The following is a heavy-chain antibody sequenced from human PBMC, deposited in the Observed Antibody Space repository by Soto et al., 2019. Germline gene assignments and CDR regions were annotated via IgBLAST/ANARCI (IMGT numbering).Heavy chain of an antibody. J-gene: IGHJ6*02. CDR2: INHSGST. V-gene: IGHV4-34*01. D-gene: IGHD3-9*01. CDR3: ARGLPLLRYFDWLGDYGMDV. Sequence: SETLSLTCAVYGGSFSGYYWSWIRQPPGKGLEWIGEINHSGSTNYNSSLKSRVTISVDTSKNQFSLKLSSVTAADTAVYYCARGLPLLRYFDWLGDYGMDVWGQGTTGTVS. CDR1: GGSFSGYY.